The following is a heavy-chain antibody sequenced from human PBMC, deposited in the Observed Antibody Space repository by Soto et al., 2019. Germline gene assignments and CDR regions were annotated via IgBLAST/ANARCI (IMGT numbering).Heavy chain of an antibody. Sequence: ASVKVSCKASGYTFTRYTMNWVRQVPGQRLEWMGWINPDNGNTKSSQKFQDRVIITRDTSASTAYMDLSSLRSEDTAVYYCARGIATGQLDPWGQRTLVTVSS. J-gene: IGHJ5*02. CDR3: ARGIATGQLDP. D-gene: IGHD2-15*01. V-gene: IGHV1-3*01. CDR2: INPDNGNT. CDR1: GYTFTRYT.